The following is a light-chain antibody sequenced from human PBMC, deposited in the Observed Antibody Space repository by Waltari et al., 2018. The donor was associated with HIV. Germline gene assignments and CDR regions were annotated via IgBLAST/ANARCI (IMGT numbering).Light chain of an antibody. V-gene: IGLV3-25*03. CDR2: KDS. J-gene: IGLJ3*02. Sequence: SYELTQPPSVSVSPGQTARITCSGDALPKQYAYWYQQKPGQAPVLVIYKDSERPSGIPERFSGSSSGTTVTLTISGVQAEDEADYYCQAADSSGTYKGNWGFGGGTKLTVL. CDR1: ALPKQY. CDR3: QAADSSGTYKGNWG.